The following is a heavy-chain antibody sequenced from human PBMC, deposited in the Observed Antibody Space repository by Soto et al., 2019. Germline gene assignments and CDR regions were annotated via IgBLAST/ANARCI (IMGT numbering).Heavy chain of an antibody. D-gene: IGHD3-3*01. Sequence: GGSLRLSCAASGFTVSSNYMSWVRQAPGKGLEWVSVIYSGGSTYYADSVKGRFTISRDNSKNTLYLQMNSLRAEDTAVYYCARASIEYDFWSGYYYYYGMDVWGQGTTVTVSS. CDR1: GFTVSSNY. CDR3: ARASIEYDFWSGYYYYYGMDV. CDR2: IYSGGST. V-gene: IGHV3-66*01. J-gene: IGHJ6*02.